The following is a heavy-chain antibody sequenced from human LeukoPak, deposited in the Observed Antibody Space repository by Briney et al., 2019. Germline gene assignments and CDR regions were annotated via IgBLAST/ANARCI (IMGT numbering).Heavy chain of an antibody. CDR2: ISAYNGNT. D-gene: IGHD3-10*01. Sequence: ASVKVSCKASGYTFTSYGISWVRQAPGQGLEWMGWISAYNGNTNYAQKLQGRVTMTTDTSTSTAYMELRSLRSDDTAVYYCARLRDGSGSYYMRYWGQGTLVTVSS. V-gene: IGHV1-18*01. CDR1: GYTFTSYG. J-gene: IGHJ4*02. CDR3: ARLRDGSGSYYMRY.